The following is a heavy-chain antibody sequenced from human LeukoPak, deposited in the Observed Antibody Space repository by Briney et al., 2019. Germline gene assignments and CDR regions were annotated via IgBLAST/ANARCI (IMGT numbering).Heavy chain of an antibody. CDR2: INSDGSST. V-gene: IGHV3-74*01. D-gene: IGHD3-3*01. J-gene: IGHJ4*02. CDR3: ARERGDFWSGYYTSLGY. CDR1: GFTFSSYW. Sequence: GGSLRLSCAASGFTFSSYWMHWVRQAPGKGLVWVSRINSDGSSTSYADSVKGRFTISRDNAKNTLYLQMNSLRAEDTAVYYCARERGDFWSGYYTSLGYWGQGTLDTVSS.